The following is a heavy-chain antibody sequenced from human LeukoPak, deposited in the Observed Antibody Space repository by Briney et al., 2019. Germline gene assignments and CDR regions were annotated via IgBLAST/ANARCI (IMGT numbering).Heavy chain of an antibody. V-gene: IGHV3-21*01. CDR1: GFTFSSYR. CDR3: ARDGSIFGVVTLPDY. D-gene: IGHD3-3*01. Sequence: GGSLRLSCAASGFTFSSYRMNWVRQAPGKGLEWVSSISSSSSYIYHADSVKGRFTISRDNAKNSLYLQMNSLRAEDTAVYYCARDGSIFGVVTLPDYWGQGTLVTVSS. CDR2: ISSSSSYI. J-gene: IGHJ4*02.